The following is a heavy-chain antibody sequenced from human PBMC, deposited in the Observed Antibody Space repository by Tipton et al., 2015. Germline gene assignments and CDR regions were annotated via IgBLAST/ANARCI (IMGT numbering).Heavy chain of an antibody. J-gene: IGHJ2*01. CDR2: ISGSGGST. CDR3: AKDVASLTTEYFDL. Sequence: SLRLSCAASGFTFSSYGMHWVRQAPGKGLEWVSAISGSGGSTYYADSVKGRFTISRDNSKNTLYLQMNSLRAEDTALYYCAKDVASLTTEYFDLWGRGTLITVSS. V-gene: IGHV3-23*01. D-gene: IGHD4-17*01. CDR1: GFTFSSYG.